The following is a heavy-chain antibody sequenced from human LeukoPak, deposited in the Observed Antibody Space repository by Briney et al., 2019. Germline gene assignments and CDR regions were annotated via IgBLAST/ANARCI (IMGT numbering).Heavy chain of an antibody. D-gene: IGHD2-15*01. V-gene: IGHV3-30*18. CDR2: ISNEGSNK. Sequence: GGSLRLSCAPAGFTFSSYGMHWVRQAPGKWLEWVGGISNEGSNKYYADSVQGRFTISRDNSKNPLYLQMHSLRAEDKGVYSCAKRQWWGMDVWGQGTTVTVSS. CDR3: AKRQWWGMDV. J-gene: IGHJ6*02. CDR1: GFTFSSYG.